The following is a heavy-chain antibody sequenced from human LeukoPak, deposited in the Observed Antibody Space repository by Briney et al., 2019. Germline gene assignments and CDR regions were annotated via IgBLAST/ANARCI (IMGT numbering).Heavy chain of an antibody. V-gene: IGHV3-30*02. CDR1: GFTFSNYA. CDR2: IPNDRSDT. CDR3: AKDRSWSWDY. J-gene: IGHJ4*02. D-gene: IGHD6-13*01. Sequence: GGSLRLSCAASGFTFSNYAMHWVRQAPGKGLEWVAFIPNDRSDTYYADSVKGRFTISRDNSKNTLYLQMNSLRPEDSAIYYCAKDRSWSWDYWGQGTLVTVSS.